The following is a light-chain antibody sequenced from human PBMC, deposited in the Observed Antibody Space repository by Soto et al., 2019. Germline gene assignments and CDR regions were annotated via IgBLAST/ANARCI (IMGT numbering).Light chain of an antibody. CDR3: CERPNYASPP. Sequence: EIVLTQSPATLSLSPGERATLACWASQSVSSYFAWYQQKPGQAPTPLIYDASNRATGIPARFSCSGSGTDFTLTNNIVRPEDMEIEYTCERPNYASPPSGQGTRLEIK. CDR2: DAS. CDR1: QSVSSY. J-gene: IGKJ5*01. V-gene: IGKV3-11*01.